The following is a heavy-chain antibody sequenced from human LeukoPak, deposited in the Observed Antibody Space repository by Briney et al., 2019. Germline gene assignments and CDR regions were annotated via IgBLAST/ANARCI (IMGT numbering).Heavy chain of an antibody. V-gene: IGHV1-18*01. Sequence: ASVKVSCKTSGYSFITYGISWVRQAPGQGLEWMGWITAYNGNTKSAQKLQDRVTMTTDTSTSTAYMELRSLRSDGTAVYYCARVNYDILTGYYIPHAFDIWGQGTMVTVSS. CDR2: ITAYNGNT. J-gene: IGHJ3*02. D-gene: IGHD3-9*01. CDR3: ARVNYDILTGYYIPHAFDI. CDR1: GYSFITYG.